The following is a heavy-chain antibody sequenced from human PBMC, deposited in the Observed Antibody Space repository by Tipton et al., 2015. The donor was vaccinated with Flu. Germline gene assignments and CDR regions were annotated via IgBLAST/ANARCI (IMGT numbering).Heavy chain of an antibody. V-gene: IGHV4-31*03. CDR2: IYYSGNT. CDR3: AREDGYSHGYYFDY. CDR1: GGSISSDGYY. D-gene: IGHD5-18*01. Sequence: TLSLTCTVSGGSISSDGYYWSWIRQHPGKGLEWIGYIYYSGNTYYSPSLKSRVTMSVDTSKNRFSLKLSSVTAADTAVYYCAREDGYSHGYYFDYWGQGTLVTVSS. J-gene: IGHJ4*02.